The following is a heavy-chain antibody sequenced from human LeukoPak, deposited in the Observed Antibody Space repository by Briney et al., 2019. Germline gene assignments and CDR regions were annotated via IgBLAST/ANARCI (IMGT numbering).Heavy chain of an antibody. Sequence: SETLSLTCTVSGASISSYYYDWIRQTAGRGLEWIGRLYISGSTDYNPSLKSRVTISVDTSNNQFSLNLNSVTAADTAVYFCARDLSGSLYFDYWGQGVLVTVSS. CDR3: ARDLSGSLYFDY. J-gene: IGHJ4*02. D-gene: IGHD3-10*01. V-gene: IGHV4-4*07. CDR1: GASISSYY. CDR2: LYISGST.